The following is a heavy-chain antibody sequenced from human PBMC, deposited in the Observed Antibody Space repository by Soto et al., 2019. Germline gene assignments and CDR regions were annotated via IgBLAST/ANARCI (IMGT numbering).Heavy chain of an antibody. J-gene: IGHJ4*02. Sequence: ASVKVSCKASGYTFTSYGISWVRQAPGQGLEWMGWISAYNGNTNYAQKLQGRVTVTTDTSTSTAYMELRSLRSDDTAVYYCARAYYYGSGSYSKDFDYWGQGTLVTVSS. CDR3: ARAYYYGSGSYSKDFDY. D-gene: IGHD3-10*01. V-gene: IGHV1-18*04. CDR2: ISAYNGNT. CDR1: GYTFTSYG.